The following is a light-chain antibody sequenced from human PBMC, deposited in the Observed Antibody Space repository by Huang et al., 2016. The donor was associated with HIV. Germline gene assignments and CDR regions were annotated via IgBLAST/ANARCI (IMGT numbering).Light chain of an antibody. CDR2: DVS. CDR3: QQRSKWPLT. Sequence: EIVLTQSPVTLSLSPGDRATLSCRAIQSIGTYLAWYQQKSGQAPRLLISDVSNRAAGVPARFSASGSETDFTLTIASLDPDDFAIYHCQQRSKWPLTFGGGTKVEMK. J-gene: IGKJ4*01. V-gene: IGKV3-11*01. CDR1: QSIGTY.